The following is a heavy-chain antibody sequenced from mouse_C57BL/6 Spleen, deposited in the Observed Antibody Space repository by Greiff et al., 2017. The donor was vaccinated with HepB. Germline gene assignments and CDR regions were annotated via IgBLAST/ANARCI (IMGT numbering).Heavy chain of an antibody. CDR3: ARYYDYVVGTAWFAY. CDR2: INPNNGGT. V-gene: IGHV1-18*01. CDR1: GYTFTDYN. D-gene: IGHD2-4*01. Sequence: EVQLQQSGPELVKPGASVKIPCKASGYTFTDYNMDWVKQSHGKSLEWIGDINPNNGGTIYNQKFKGKATLTVDKSSSTAYMELRSLTSEDTAVYYCARYYDYVVGTAWFAYWGQGTLVTVSA. J-gene: IGHJ3*01.